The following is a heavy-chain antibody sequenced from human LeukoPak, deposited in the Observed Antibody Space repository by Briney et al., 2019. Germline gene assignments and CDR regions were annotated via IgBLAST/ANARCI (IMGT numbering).Heavy chain of an antibody. CDR2: ISGSGGST. J-gene: IGHJ4*02. Sequence: GGSLRLSCAASGFTFSSSAMSWVRQAPGKGLEWVSAISGSGGSTYYADSVKGRFTISRDNSKNTPYLQMNSLRAEDTAVYYCAKGDGYYDSSGSCYDYWGQGTLVTVSS. CDR1: GFTFSSSA. CDR3: AKGDGYYDSSGSCYDY. V-gene: IGHV3-23*01. D-gene: IGHD3-22*01.